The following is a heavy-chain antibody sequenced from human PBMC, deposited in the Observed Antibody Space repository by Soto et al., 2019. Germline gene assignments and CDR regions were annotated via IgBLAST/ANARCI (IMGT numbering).Heavy chain of an antibody. J-gene: IGHJ4*02. D-gene: IGHD6-19*01. Sequence: EVQLVESGGGLVQPGRSLRLSCAASGFTFDDYAMHWVRQAPGKGLEWVSGISWNSGSIGYADSVKGRFTISRDNAKNSLYLQMNSMRAEDTALDYCANAGYSSAFDYWGQGTLVTVSS. CDR3: ANAGYSSAFDY. CDR2: ISWNSGSI. CDR1: GFTFDDYA. V-gene: IGHV3-9*01.